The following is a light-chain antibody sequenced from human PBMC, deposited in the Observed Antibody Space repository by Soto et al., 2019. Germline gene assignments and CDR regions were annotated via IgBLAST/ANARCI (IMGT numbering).Light chain of an antibody. J-gene: IGLJ1*01. Sequence: QSAPTQPASVSGSPGQSITISCTGTTSDVGGYNYVSWYQQHPGKVPKLMIYEVSNRPSGVSNRFSGSKSGNTASLTISGLQAEDEADYYCSSYTSSSSPVFGTGTKVTVL. CDR2: EVS. CDR3: SSYTSSSSPV. V-gene: IGLV2-14*01. CDR1: TSDVGGYNY.